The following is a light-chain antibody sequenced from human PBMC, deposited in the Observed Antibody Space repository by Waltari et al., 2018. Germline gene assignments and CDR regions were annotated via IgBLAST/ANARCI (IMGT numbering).Light chain of an antibody. CDR2: AAS. V-gene: IGKV1-17*01. CDR1: QGISNA. CDR3: QQRNSYPYS. Sequence: DIQMTQSPSSLSASVGDKVTITCRASQGISNALAWYQQKPGKAPKLLIYAASNLQSGVPSRFSGSGYGTDFTLTISSLQPEDFAVYYCQQRNSYPYSFGQGTKVEIK. J-gene: IGKJ2*03.